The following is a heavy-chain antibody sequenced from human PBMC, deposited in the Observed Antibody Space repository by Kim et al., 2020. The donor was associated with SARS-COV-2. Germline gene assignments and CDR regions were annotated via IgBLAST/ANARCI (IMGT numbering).Heavy chain of an antibody. CDR1: GFTFSSYG. J-gene: IGHJ3*02. Sequence: GGSLRLSCAASGFTFSSYGMHWVRQAPGKGLEWVAVISYDGSNKYYADSVKGRFTISRDNSKNTLYLQMNSLRAEDTAVYYCLPGSGAFDIWGQGTMVTV. CDR3: LPGSGAFDI. V-gene: IGHV3-30*03. D-gene: IGHD3-10*01. CDR2: ISYDGSNK.